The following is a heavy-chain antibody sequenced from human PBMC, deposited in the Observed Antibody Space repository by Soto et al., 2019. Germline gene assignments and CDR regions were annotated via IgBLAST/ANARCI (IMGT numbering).Heavy chain of an antibody. D-gene: IGHD5-12*01. V-gene: IGHV3-15*01. CDR1: GFTFSNAW. CDR2: IKSKTDGGTI. J-gene: IGHJ4*02. CDR3: TTAHPRGPDY. Sequence: GGSLRLSCAASGFTFSNAWMNWVRQAPGKGLERVGLIKSKTDGGTIDYPAPVKGRFIISRDDSRNTLYLQMNSLKTEDTAVYYCTTAHPRGPDYWGQGTLVTVSS.